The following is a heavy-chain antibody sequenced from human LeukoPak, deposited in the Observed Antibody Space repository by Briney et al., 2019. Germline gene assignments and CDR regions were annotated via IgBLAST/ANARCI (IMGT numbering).Heavy chain of an antibody. CDR2: TYYRSKWYN. CDR3: ARVSSEEYSSNLFDY. CDR1: GDSVSSNSTA. J-gene: IGHJ4*02. V-gene: IGHV6-1*01. D-gene: IGHD6-6*01. Sequence: SQTLSLTCAISGDSVSSNSTAWNWIRQSPSRGLEWLGRTYYRSKWYNDYAVSVKSRITVNPDTSKNQFSLQLNSVTPEDTAVYYCARVSSEEYSSNLFDYWGQGTLVTVSS.